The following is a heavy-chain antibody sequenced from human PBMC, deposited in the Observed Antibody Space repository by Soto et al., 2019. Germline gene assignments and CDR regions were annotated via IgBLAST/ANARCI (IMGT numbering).Heavy chain of an antibody. V-gene: IGHV4-34*01. D-gene: IGHD2-2*01. J-gene: IGHJ4*02. CDR2: VNHSGTT. Sequence: QVQLQQWGAGLLKPSETLSLTCAVYGGSFSGYYWTWIRQSPEKGLEWIGEVNHSGTTYYNPSLQTRVTISVHTPKNQVSMKMSSVTAADTAVYYCSRGIGYCSSINCYSSRRLRFDSWGQGTLVTVSS. CDR1: GGSFSGYY. CDR3: SRGIGYCSSINCYSSRRLRFDS.